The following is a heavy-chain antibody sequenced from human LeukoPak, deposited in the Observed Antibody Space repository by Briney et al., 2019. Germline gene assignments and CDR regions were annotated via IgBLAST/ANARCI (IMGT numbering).Heavy chain of an antibody. CDR3: ATLVFDSSGYSYFDY. V-gene: IGHV3-23*01. D-gene: IGHD3-22*01. Sequence: GGSLRLPCAASGFTFSRYAMSWVRQAPGKGLEWLSAISDTGGNSYYTDSVKGLFTISRDNSRNTLYLQMNSLRVEDTALYYCATLVFDSSGYSYFDYWGQGTLVTVSS. J-gene: IGHJ4*02. CDR1: GFTFSRYA. CDR2: ISDTGGNS.